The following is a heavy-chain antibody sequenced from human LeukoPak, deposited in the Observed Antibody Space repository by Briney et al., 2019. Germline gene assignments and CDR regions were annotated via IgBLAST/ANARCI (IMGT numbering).Heavy chain of an antibody. CDR3: ARGDSSGYYHYFDY. CDR1: GFTFSSYG. D-gene: IGHD3-22*01. Sequence: GGSLRLSCAASGFTFSSYGMHWVRQAPGKGLEWVAVIWHDGSNKYHADSVKGRFTISRDNSRNTLYLQMSSLRGEDTAVYYCARGDSSGYYHYFDYWGQGALVTVSS. CDR2: IWHDGSNK. J-gene: IGHJ4*02. V-gene: IGHV3-33*01.